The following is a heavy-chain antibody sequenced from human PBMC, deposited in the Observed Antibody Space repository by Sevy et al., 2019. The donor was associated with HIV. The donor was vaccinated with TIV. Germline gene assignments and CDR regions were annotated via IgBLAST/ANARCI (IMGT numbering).Heavy chain of an antibody. J-gene: IGHJ4*01. CDR3: ARDEHTYGDYDYLDH. V-gene: IGHV3-48*01. Sequence: GGSLRLSCAASRFTFSSYSMNWVRQAPGKGLEWVSYITSSSSAIYYADSVKGRFTISRDNAKNSLYLQMSSLRAEDTAVYYCARDEHTYGDYDYLDHWGHGTLVTVSS. D-gene: IGHD4-17*01. CDR2: ITSSSSAI. CDR1: RFTFSSYS.